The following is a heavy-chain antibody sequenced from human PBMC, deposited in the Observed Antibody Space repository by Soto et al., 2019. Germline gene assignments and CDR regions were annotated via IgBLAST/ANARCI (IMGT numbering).Heavy chain of an antibody. J-gene: IGHJ6*02. Sequence: GASVKVSCKASGGTFSSYTISWVRQAPGQGIEWIGRIIPILGIANYAQKLQGRVTITADKSTSTAYMELSSLRSEDTAVYYCARSPALGFGAPPYYYGMDVWGQGTTVTVSS. CDR2: IIPILGIA. D-gene: IGHD3-10*01. CDR1: GGTFSSYT. CDR3: ARSPALGFGAPPYYYGMDV. V-gene: IGHV1-69*02.